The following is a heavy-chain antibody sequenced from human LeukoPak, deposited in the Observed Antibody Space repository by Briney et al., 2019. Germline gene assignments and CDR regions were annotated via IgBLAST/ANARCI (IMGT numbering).Heavy chain of an antibody. CDR1: GLSFSSYW. D-gene: IGHD3-16*01. V-gene: IGHV3-7*01. J-gene: IGHJ3*02. Sequence: GGSLRLSCAASGLSFSSYWMTWVRQAPGKGLECVANIKEDGSAKSYVDSVKGRFTISRDNAKNSLYLQMNSLRVEDTAVYYCARDYDYFSGHNLDAYDIWGQGTTVIVSS. CDR2: IKEDGSAK. CDR3: ARDYDYFSGHNLDAYDI.